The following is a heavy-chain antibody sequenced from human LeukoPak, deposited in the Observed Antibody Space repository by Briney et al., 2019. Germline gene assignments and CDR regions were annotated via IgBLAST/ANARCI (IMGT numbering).Heavy chain of an antibody. CDR2: IYYSGST. D-gene: IGHD7-27*01. J-gene: IGHJ3*02. CDR3: ARVPQGGWGAFDI. CDR1: GGSINSGDYY. Sequence: SQTLSLTCSVSGGSINSGDYYWSWIRQPPGKGLEWIGYIYYSGSTNYNPSLKSRVTISVDTSKNQFPLKLSSVTAADTAVYYCARVPQGGWGAFDIWGQGTMVTVSS. V-gene: IGHV4-61*08.